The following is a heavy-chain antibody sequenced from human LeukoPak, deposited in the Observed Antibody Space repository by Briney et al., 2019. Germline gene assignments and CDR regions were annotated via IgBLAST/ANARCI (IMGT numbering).Heavy chain of an antibody. J-gene: IGHJ4*02. D-gene: IGHD6-19*01. CDR3: ARSPKTGYSSGWLHY. Sequence: PGGSLRLSCAASDFTFSSFALYWVRQAPGKGLEWVAVISYDGSNKYYADSVKGRFTISRDNSKNTLYLQTNSLRAEDTAVYYCARSPKTGYSSGWLHYWGQGTLVTVSS. CDR2: ISYDGSNK. CDR1: DFTFSSFA. V-gene: IGHV3-30-3*01.